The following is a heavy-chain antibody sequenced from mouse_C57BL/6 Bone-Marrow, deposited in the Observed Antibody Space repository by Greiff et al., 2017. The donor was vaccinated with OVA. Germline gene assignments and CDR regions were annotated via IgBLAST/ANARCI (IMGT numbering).Heavy chain of an antibody. Sequence: QVHVKQPGAELVMPGASVKLSCKASGYTFTSYWMHWVKQRPGQGLEWIGEIAPSDSYTNYNQKFTGKSTLTVDKSSITAYMQLSSLTSEDSAVYYCARGGYFDYWGQGTTLTVSS. CDR1: GYTFTSYW. J-gene: IGHJ2*01. V-gene: IGHV1-69*01. CDR2: IAPSDSYT. CDR3: ARGGYFDY.